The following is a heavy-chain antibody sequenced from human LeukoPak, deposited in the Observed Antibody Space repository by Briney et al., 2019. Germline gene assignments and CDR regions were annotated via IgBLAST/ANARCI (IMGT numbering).Heavy chain of an antibody. Sequence: SETLSLTCTVSGGSISSYYWSWIRQPPGKGLEWIGDIYYSGSTNYNPSLKSRVTISVDTSKNQFSLKLSSVTAADTAVYYCARHALHCSSTSCYASYYMDVWGKGTTVTVSS. D-gene: IGHD2-2*01. CDR2: IYYSGST. J-gene: IGHJ6*03. V-gene: IGHV4-59*08. CDR3: ARHALHCSSTSCYASYYMDV. CDR1: GGSISSYY.